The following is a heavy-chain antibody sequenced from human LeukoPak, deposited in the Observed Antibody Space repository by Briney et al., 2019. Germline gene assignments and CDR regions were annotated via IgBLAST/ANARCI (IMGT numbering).Heavy chain of an antibody. CDR3: AKGLAIATTFDY. CDR1: GFTFSNYG. J-gene: IGHJ4*02. D-gene: IGHD1-26*01. Sequence: GGSLRLSCAASGFTFSNYGIHWVRQAPGKGLEWVALIWYDGSKKYYADFVKGRFTISRDNSKNTLYLQMNSLRDEDTAVYYCAKGLAIATTFDYWGQGTLVTVSS. CDR2: IWYDGSKK. V-gene: IGHV3-33*06.